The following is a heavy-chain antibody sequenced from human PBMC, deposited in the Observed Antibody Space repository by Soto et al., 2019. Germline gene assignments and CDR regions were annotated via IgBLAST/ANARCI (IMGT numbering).Heavy chain of an antibody. J-gene: IGHJ6*02. CDR1: GFTFSSYE. CDR2: ISSSGSTI. CDR3: ARVGASCYNTAARRCNYYYYGMDV. Sequence: PGGSLRLSCAASGFTFSSYEMNWVRQAPGKGLEWVSYISSSGSTIYYADSVKGRFTISRDNANNSLYLQMNSLRAEDTAVYYCARVGASCYNTAARRCNYYYYGMDVWGQGTTVTVFS. D-gene: IGHD2-2*02. V-gene: IGHV3-48*03.